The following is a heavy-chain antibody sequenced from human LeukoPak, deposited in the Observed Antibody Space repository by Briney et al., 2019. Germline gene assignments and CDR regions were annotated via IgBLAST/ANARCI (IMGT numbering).Heavy chain of an antibody. V-gene: IGHV3-33*01. CDR2: IWYDGSNK. CDR1: GFTFSSYG. J-gene: IGHJ6*02. Sequence: GGSLRLSCAASGFTFSSYGMHWVRQAPGKGLEWVAVIWYDGSNKYYADSVKGRFTISRDNSKNTLYLQMNSLRAEDTAVYYCARDRDGSGWPFYYYYGMDVCGQGTTVTVSS. CDR3: ARDRDGSGWPFYYYYGMDV. D-gene: IGHD6-19*01.